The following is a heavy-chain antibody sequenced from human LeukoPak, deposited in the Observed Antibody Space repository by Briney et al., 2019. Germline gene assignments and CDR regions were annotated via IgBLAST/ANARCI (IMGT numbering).Heavy chain of an antibody. Sequence: GRSLRLSCAASGFTFSSYGMHWVGQDPGKGLEWVAVISYDGSNKYYADSVKGRFTISRDNSKNTLYLQMNSLRAEDTAVYYCAKDRANWGFPYYFDYWGQGTLVTVSS. CDR1: GFTFSSYG. CDR3: AKDRANWGFPYYFDY. V-gene: IGHV3-30*18. J-gene: IGHJ4*02. D-gene: IGHD7-27*01. CDR2: ISYDGSNK.